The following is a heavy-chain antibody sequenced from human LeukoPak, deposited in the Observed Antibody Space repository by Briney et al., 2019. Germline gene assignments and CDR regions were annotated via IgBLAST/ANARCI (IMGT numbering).Heavy chain of an antibody. CDR3: ARRYGDYADY. Sequence: GESLKISCRGSGYTFTTSWIGWVRQMPGKGLEWMGVIYPSDSDTRYSPPFQGQVTISADKSINTAYLQWSSLKASDTAMYYCARRYGDYADYWGQGTLVIVSS. D-gene: IGHD4-17*01. CDR2: IYPSDSDT. J-gene: IGHJ4*02. V-gene: IGHV5-51*01. CDR1: GYTFTTSW.